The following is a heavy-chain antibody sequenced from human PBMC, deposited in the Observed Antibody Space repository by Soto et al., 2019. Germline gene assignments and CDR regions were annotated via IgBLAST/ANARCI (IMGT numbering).Heavy chain of an antibody. J-gene: IGHJ5*02. V-gene: IGHV4-39*01. D-gene: IGHD3-3*01. CDR1: GGSISSSSYY. CDR3: ARRWGRITIFGVVIIRWFDP. CDR2: IYYSGST. Sequence: PSETLSLTCTVSGGSISSSSYYWGWIRQPPGRGLEWIGSIYYSGSTYYNPSLKSRVTISVDTSKNQFSLKLSSVTAADTAVYYCARRWGRITIFGVVIIRWFDPWGQGTLVTVS.